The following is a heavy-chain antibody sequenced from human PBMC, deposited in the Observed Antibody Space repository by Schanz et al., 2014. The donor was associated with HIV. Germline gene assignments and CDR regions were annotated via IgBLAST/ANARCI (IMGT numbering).Heavy chain of an antibody. J-gene: IGHJ4*02. D-gene: IGHD1-26*01. CDR3: VLPSAKIVGGLGEHYFDH. CDR2: IKQDESEK. CDR1: GFSFSNFW. V-gene: IGHV3-7*01. Sequence: EVCLVESGGGLVQSGGSLRLSCAASGFSFSNFWVTWVRQAPGKRLEWVANIKQDESEKYYADSVKGRFTISRDNAKNSLYLQMNSLRAEDTAVYYCVLPSAKIVGGLGEHYFDHWGQGTLVTVSS.